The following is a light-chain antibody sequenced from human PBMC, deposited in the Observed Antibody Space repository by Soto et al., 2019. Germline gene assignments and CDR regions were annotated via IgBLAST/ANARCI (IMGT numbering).Light chain of an antibody. J-gene: IGLJ1*01. CDR1: SSDVGIYNY. CDR2: EVT. Sequence: QSALTQPASVSGSPGQSIXXSCTGSSSDVGIYNYVSWYQQHPGKVPKLIIYEVTNRPSGVSNRFSGSKSGNTASLTISGLQAEDEADYYCSSYTTSSTRVFGTGTKVTVL. V-gene: IGLV2-14*01. CDR3: SSYTTSSTRV.